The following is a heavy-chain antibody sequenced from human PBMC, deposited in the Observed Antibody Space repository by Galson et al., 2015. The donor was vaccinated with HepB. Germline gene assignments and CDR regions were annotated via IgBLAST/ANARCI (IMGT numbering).Heavy chain of an antibody. V-gene: IGHV1-69*02. J-gene: IGHJ4*02. Sequence: SVKVSCKASGGTFSSYTISWVRQAPGQGLEWMGRIIPILGIANYAQKFQGRVMITADKSTSTAYMELSSLRSEDTAVYYCARGVYSSGWYVGNDYWGQGTLVTVSS. D-gene: IGHD6-19*01. CDR3: ARGVYSSGWYVGNDY. CDR1: GGTFSSYT. CDR2: IIPILGIA.